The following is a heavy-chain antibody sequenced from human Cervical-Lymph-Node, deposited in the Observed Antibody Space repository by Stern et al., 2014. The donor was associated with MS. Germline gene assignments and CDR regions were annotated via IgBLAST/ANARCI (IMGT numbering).Heavy chain of an antibody. CDR1: GYNFSSYA. Sequence: QVQLVQSGSELKKPGASVRISCKTSGYNFSSYAMNWVRQAPGQGLEWMGWINAYTGTPTYARDFPGRFVFSLDTSVSTAYLQITSLKADDTAIYYCATWVISSFTGMDSWGQGTLVTVSS. J-gene: IGHJ4*02. CDR2: INAYTGTP. CDR3: ATWVISSFTGMDS. V-gene: IGHV7-4-1*02. D-gene: IGHD6-6*01.